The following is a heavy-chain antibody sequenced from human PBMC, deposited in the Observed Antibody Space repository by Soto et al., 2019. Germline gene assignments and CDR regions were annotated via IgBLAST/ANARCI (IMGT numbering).Heavy chain of an antibody. CDR1: GFTISRDY. J-gene: IGHJ4*02. CDR3: ARQYGDASFGD. CDR2: TYSGGST. D-gene: IGHD4-17*01. Sequence: GGSLRLSCAASGFTISRDYMTWVRQAPGKGLEWVSVTYSGGSTYYADSVKGRFTISRDNSKNTLYLQMNSLRAEDTAVYYCARQYGDASFGDWGQGTLVTVSS. V-gene: IGHV3-53*01.